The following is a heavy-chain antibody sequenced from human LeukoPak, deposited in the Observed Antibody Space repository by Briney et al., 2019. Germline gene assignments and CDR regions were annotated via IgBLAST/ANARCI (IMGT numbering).Heavy chain of an antibody. CDR2: IIPIFGTA. D-gene: IGHD5-18*01. CDR1: GGTFSSYA. J-gene: IGHJ4*02. CDR3: ARVDTAWYQPFDY. Sequence: SVKVSCKASGGTFSSYAISWVRQAPGQGLEWMGGIIPIFGTANYAQKFQGRVTITADESTSTAYMELSSLRSEDTAVYYCARVDTAWYQPFDYWGQGTLVTVSP. V-gene: IGHV1-69*13.